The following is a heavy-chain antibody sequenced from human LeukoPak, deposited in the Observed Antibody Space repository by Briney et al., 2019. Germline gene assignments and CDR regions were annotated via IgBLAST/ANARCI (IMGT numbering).Heavy chain of an antibody. CDR3: ARDSFRYSYGDHYYYYGMDV. D-gene: IGHD5-18*01. Sequence: SETLSLTCTVSGGSISSYYWSWIRQPPGKGLEWIGYIYYSGSTNYNPSLKSRVTISVDTSKNQFSLKLSSVTAADTAVYYCARDSFRYSYGDHYYYYGMDVWGQGTTVTVSS. J-gene: IGHJ6*02. CDR2: IYYSGST. CDR1: GGSISSYY. V-gene: IGHV4-59*01.